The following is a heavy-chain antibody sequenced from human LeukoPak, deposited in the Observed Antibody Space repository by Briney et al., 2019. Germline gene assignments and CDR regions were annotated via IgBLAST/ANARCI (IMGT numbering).Heavy chain of an antibody. CDR1: GDTFSSYA. CDR2: IIPIFGTA. J-gene: IGHJ6*04. CDR3: AREKGSTDYGMDV. V-gene: IGHV1-69*13. Sequence: SVKVSCKASGDTFSSYAISWVRQAPGQGLEWMGGIIPIFGTANYAQKFQGRVTITADESTSTAYMELSSLRSEDTAVYYCAREKGSTDYGMDVWGKGTMVTVSS. D-gene: IGHD2-2*01.